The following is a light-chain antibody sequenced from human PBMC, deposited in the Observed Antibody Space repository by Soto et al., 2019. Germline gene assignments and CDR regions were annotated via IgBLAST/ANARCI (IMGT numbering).Light chain of an antibody. CDR3: QQRSNWPPAWT. CDR2: DAS. CDR1: QSVSSY. Sequence: DIVLTQSPATLSLYPGERATLSCRASQSVSSYLAWYQQKPGQAPRLLIYDASNRATGIPARFSGSGSGTDFTLTISSLEPEDFAVYYCQQRSNWPPAWTFGQGTKVDIK. V-gene: IGKV3-11*01. J-gene: IGKJ1*01.